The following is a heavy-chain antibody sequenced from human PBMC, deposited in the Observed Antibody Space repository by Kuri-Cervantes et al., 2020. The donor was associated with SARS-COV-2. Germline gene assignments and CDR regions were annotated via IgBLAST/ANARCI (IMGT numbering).Heavy chain of an antibody. CDR1: GGSFSGYY. CDR2: INHSGST. J-gene: IGHJ4*02. D-gene: IGHD6-13*01. V-gene: IGHV4-34*01. Sequence: SKPLSLTCDVYGGSFSGYYCSWTRKPPGKGLERIGEINHSGSTNYNQSLKSRVTISVDTSKNQFSLKLSSVTAADTAVYYCARHRMYSGSSWYRDWGQGTLVTVSS. CDR3: ARHRMYSGSSWYRD.